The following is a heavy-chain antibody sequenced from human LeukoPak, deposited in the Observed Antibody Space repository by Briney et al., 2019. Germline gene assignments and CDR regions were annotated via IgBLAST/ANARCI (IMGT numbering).Heavy chain of an antibody. J-gene: IGHJ4*02. CDR1: GFTFSSYA. V-gene: IGHV3-23*01. CDR2: VSSSGGST. Sequence: PGGSLRLSRAASGFTFSSYAMSWVRQAPGKGLEWVSAVSSSGGSTNYADYVKGQFTIPRDNSKNTVYLHMNNLRAEDTAVYYCAKEGRKTGNTYGYEYDCWGQGTLVTVSS. D-gene: IGHD5-18*01. CDR3: AKEGRKTGNTYGYEYDC.